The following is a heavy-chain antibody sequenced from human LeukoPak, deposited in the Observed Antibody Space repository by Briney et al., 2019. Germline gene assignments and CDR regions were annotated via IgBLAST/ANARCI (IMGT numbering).Heavy chain of an antibody. CDR1: GFTFSSYA. Sequence: GGSLRLSCAASGFTFSSYAMHWVRQAPGKGLEWVAVISYDGSNKYYADSVKGRSTISRDNSKNTLYLQMNSLRAEDTAVYYCARSGYYYDSSGYYWYFDYWGQGTLVTVSS. D-gene: IGHD3-22*01. CDR2: ISYDGSNK. CDR3: ARSGYYYDSSGYYWYFDY. V-gene: IGHV3-30-3*01. J-gene: IGHJ4*02.